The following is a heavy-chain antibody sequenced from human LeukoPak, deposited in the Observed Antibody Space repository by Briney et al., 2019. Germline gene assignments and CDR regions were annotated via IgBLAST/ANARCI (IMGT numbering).Heavy chain of an antibody. D-gene: IGHD6-19*01. CDR3: ARDPGRSGWDY. CDR2: ISYHGSNK. V-gene: IGHV3-30*04. Sequence: PGGSLRLSCAASGFTFSSYAMHWVRQAPGKGLEWVAVISYHGSNKYYADSVKGRFTISRDNAKDSLFLQMNSLRAEDTAVYYCARDPGRSGWDYWGQGALVTVSS. CDR1: GFTFSSYA. J-gene: IGHJ4*02.